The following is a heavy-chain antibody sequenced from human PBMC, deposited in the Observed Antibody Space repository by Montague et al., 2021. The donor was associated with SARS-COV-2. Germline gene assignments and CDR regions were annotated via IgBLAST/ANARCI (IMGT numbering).Heavy chain of an antibody. D-gene: IGHD3-9*01. J-gene: IGHJ4*02. CDR2: VTRNGDST. Sequence: SLRLSRAASGSTFDDYGMSWVRQGPGKGLEWVSGVTRNGDSTDFADSVKGRFTISRDNAKNSLYLQMNSLRAEDTALYYCAKDFLAHDILTGYHYWGQGTLVTVSS. CDR1: GSTFDDYG. V-gene: IGHV3-20*04. CDR3: AKDFLAHDILTGYHY.